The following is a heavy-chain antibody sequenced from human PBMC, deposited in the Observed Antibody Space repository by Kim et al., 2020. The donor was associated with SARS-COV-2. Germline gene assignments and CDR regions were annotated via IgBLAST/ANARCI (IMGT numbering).Heavy chain of an antibody. Sequence: GGSLRLSCAASGFTFSSYGMHWVRQAPGKGLEWVAVISYDGSNKYYADSVKGRFTISRDNSKNTLYLQMNSLRAEDTAVYYCANTVTTSFLQFDYWGQGTLVTVSP. D-gene: IGHD4-17*01. V-gene: IGHV3-30*18. J-gene: IGHJ4*02. CDR2: ISYDGSNK. CDR1: GFTFSSYG. CDR3: ANTVTTSFLQFDY.